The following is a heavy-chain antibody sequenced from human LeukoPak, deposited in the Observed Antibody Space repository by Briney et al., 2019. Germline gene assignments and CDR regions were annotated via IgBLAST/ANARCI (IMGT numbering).Heavy chain of an antibody. Sequence: ASVKVSCKASGYTFTGDYMHWVRQAPGQGLEWMGWINPNSGGTNYAQKFQGRVTMTRDTSISTAYMELSRLRSDDTAVYYCARDRSSGPHYYYYYMDVWGKGTTVTVSS. V-gene: IGHV1-2*02. CDR3: ARDRSSGPHYYYYYMDV. J-gene: IGHJ6*03. D-gene: IGHD6-6*01. CDR2: INPNSGGT. CDR1: GYTFTGDY.